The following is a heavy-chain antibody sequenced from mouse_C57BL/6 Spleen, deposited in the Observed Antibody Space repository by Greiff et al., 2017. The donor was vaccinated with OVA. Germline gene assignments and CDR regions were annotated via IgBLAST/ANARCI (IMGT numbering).Heavy chain of an antibody. CDR1: GYTFTSYW. CDR2: IYPGSGST. Sequence: VQLQQSGAELVKPGASVKMSCKASGYTFTSYWITWVKQRPGQGLEWIGDIYPGSGSTNYNEKFKSKATLTVDTSSSTAYMQLSSLTSEDSAVYYCARFYYSNYALDYWGQGTTLTVSS. J-gene: IGHJ2*01. D-gene: IGHD2-5*01. V-gene: IGHV1-55*01. CDR3: ARFYYSNYALDY.